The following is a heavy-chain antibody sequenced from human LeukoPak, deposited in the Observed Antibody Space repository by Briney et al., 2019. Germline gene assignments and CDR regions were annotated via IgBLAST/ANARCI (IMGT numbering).Heavy chain of an antibody. CDR3: ARGSGSHFDY. CDR2: ISAGGGTT. Sequence: GGSLRLSCAASGFTFSSYAMGWVRQAPGKGLEWVSSISAGGGTTYYADSVKGRFTISRESAKDSLYLQMNSLRAGDTAVYYCARGSGSHFDYWGQGTLVTVSS. V-gene: IGHV3-23*01. J-gene: IGHJ4*02. CDR1: GFTFSSYA. D-gene: IGHD1-26*01.